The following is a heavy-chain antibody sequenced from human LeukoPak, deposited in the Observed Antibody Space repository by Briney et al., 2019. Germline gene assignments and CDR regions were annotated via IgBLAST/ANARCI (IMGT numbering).Heavy chain of an antibody. J-gene: IGHJ4*02. V-gene: IGHV3-48*04. CDR1: GFTFSSYG. D-gene: IGHD1-26*01. Sequence: GGSLRLSCAASGFTFSSYGMRWVRQAPGKGLEWVSFISSSGTTIYYADSVKGRFTISRDNAKNSLYLQMNSLRAEDTAVYYCARDDALGPYPDYWGQGTLVTVSS. CDR3: ARDDALGPYPDY. CDR2: ISSSGTTI.